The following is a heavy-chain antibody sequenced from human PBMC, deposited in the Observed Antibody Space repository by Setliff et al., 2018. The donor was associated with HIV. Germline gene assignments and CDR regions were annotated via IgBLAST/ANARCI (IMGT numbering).Heavy chain of an antibody. J-gene: IGHJ4*02. CDR3: AREHTGGWSVCLDY. V-gene: IGHV4-4*07. CDR2: IYSTGST. CDR1: GGSISSYY. D-gene: IGHD2-8*02. Sequence: SETLSLTCAVSGGSISSYYWSWIRQPPGKGLEWIGRIYSTGSTNYNPSLKSRFTMSVDISKNQFSLGLRSVTAADTAIYYCAREHTGGWSVCLDYGGPGTLVTVSS.